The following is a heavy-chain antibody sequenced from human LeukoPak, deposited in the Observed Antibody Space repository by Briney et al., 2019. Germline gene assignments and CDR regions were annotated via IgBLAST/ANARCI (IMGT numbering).Heavy chain of an antibody. J-gene: IGHJ4*02. CDR2: IYVTEST. Sequence: PSETLSLICTVSGDSVSSGKYYWSWVRQPAGKGLEWIGLIYVTESTNYNPSLESRVTISVDTSKNQFSLKLSSVTAADTALYYCAGGYSSGWTAGLDFWGQGTLVTVSS. D-gene: IGHD2-15*01. CDR1: GDSVSSGKYY. CDR3: AGGYSSGWTAGLDF. V-gene: IGHV4-61*02.